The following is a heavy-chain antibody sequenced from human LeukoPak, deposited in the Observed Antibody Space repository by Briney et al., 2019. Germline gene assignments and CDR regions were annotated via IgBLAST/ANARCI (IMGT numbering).Heavy chain of an antibody. CDR1: GFTFSSYA. J-gene: IGHJ4*02. CDR2: ISGSGGST. Sequence: PGGSLRLSCAASGFTFSSYAMSWVRQAPGKGLEWVSAISGSGGSTYYADSVKGRFTISRDNSKNTLYLQMNSLRAEDTAVYYFSKDTPSPGRRRLRLLDPHDYWRQGTLVRVSS. CDR3: SKDTPSPGRRRLRLLDPHDY. V-gene: IGHV3-23*01. D-gene: IGHD3-3*01.